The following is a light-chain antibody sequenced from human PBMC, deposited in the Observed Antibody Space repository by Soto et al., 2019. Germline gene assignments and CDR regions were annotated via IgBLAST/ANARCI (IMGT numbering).Light chain of an antibody. J-gene: IGKJ2*01. CDR2: AAS. Sequence: DIQMTQSPSSLSASVGDRVTITCRASQAINNYLAWFQQKPGKAPKSLSYAASSLQSRVPSKFSGSGSGTDFTLTINSLQPEDSATYYCQQYHTYPQTFGQGTNLEIK. V-gene: IGKV1-16*02. CDR1: QAINNY. CDR3: QQYHTYPQT.